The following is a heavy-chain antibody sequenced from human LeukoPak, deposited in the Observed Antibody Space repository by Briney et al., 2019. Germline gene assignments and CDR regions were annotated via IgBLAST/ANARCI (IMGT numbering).Heavy chain of an antibody. CDR1: GGTFSSYA. Sequence: SVKVSCKASGGTFSSYAISWVRQAPGQGLEWMGGIIPIFGTANYAQKFQGRVTITTDESTSTAYMELSSLRSEDTAVYYCARDRLELRDYYYMDVWGKGTTVTVSS. D-gene: IGHD1-7*01. CDR3: ARDRLELRDYYYMDV. J-gene: IGHJ6*03. CDR2: IIPIFGTA. V-gene: IGHV1-69*05.